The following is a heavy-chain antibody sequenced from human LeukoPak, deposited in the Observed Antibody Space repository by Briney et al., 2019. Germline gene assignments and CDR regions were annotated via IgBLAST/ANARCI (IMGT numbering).Heavy chain of an antibody. CDR3: ARGVVAAGTADY. CDR1: GYTFTGYY. J-gene: IGHJ4*02. Sequence: ASVKVSCKASGYTFTGYYMHWVRQAPGQGLEWMGWINPSSGGSNYAQKFQGRVTMTRDTSISTAYIELRRLRSDDTAVYYCARGVVAAGTADYWGQGTLVTVSS. CDR2: INPSSGGS. D-gene: IGHD6-13*01. V-gene: IGHV1-2*02.